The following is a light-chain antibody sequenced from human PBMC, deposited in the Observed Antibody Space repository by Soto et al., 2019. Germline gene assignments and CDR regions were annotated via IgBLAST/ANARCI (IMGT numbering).Light chain of an antibody. V-gene: IGKV3-15*01. Sequence: EIVMTQSPATLSVSPGERATLSCRASQNINNNLAWYQQKPGQVPRLLIYHASTGATGIPARFSGSGSGTELTITISSVQSEDFAVYYCQQSHDWPLTFGGGTKVEIK. CDR2: HAS. CDR3: QQSHDWPLT. CDR1: QNINNN. J-gene: IGKJ4*01.